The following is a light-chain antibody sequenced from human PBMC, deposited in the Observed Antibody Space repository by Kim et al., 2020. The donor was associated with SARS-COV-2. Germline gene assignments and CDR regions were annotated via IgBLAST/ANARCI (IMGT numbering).Light chain of an antibody. J-gene: IGLJ3*02. CDR2: GNS. Sequence: VVTSCTRRTSDIGAGYDVNWYQQLPGTAPQLLIYGNSNRPSGVPDRFCGSKSGTSASLAITGLQAEDEADYYCQSYDSSLSGSVFGGGTKLTVL. V-gene: IGLV1-40*01. CDR3: QSYDSSLSGSV. CDR1: TSDIGAGYD.